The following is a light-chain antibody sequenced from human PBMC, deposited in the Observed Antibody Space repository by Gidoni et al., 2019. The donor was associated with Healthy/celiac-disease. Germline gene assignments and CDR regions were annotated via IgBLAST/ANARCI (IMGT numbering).Light chain of an antibody. J-gene: IGKJ5*01. V-gene: IGKV1-39*01. CDR2: AAS. CDR1: QSISNY. CDR3: QQSYSTRIT. Sequence: IQMTQSPSSLSASVGDRVTITCRASQSISNYLNWYQQKPGKAPKLLIYAASSLQSGVPSRFSGSGSGTDFTLTISSLQPEDFATYYCQQSYSTRITFGQGTRLEIK.